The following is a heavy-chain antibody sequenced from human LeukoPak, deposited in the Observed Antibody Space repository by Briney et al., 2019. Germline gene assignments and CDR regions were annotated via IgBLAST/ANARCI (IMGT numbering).Heavy chain of an antibody. Sequence: ASVKVSCKASGYTFTSYDINWVRQATGQGLEWTGWMNPNSANTGYAQKFQGRVTISRDTSESTAYMELSSLGSEDTAVYYCARPFRVLDAFDIWGQGTMVTVSS. D-gene: IGHD3-10*01. V-gene: IGHV1-8*03. CDR2: MNPNSANT. CDR1: GYTFTSYD. CDR3: ARPFRVLDAFDI. J-gene: IGHJ3*02.